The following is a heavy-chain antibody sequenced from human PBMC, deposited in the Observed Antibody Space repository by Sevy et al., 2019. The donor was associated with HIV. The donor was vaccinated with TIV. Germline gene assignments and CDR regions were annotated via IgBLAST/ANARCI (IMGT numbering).Heavy chain of an antibody. CDR1: GFAVSRNF. Sequence: GGSLRLSCAASGFAVSRNFMSWIGQAPGKGLESVSIIYSDGTTFYADSVKGRFTISRDNSRNTLYLQMNTLRAEDTAVYYCVGADRPNQGDFWGQGTLVTVSS. CDR3: VGADRPNQGDF. J-gene: IGHJ4*02. V-gene: IGHV3-53*01. D-gene: IGHD6-6*01. CDR2: IYSDGTT.